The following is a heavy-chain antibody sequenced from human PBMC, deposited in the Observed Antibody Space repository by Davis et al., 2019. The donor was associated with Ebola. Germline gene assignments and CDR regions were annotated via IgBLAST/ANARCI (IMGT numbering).Heavy chain of an antibody. Sequence: SVQVSCQASGGTFSSYAIHWVRQAPGQGLEWMGGIIPVFGTADYAQKFQGRVTMTRDTSTSTVYMELSRLRSDDSAVYYCARAYDNTGYDSRIFDHWGQGTLVTVSS. D-gene: IGHD3-22*01. V-gene: IGHV1-69*05. CDR3: ARAYDNTGYDSRIFDH. CDR2: IIPVFGTA. J-gene: IGHJ4*02. CDR1: GGTFSSYA.